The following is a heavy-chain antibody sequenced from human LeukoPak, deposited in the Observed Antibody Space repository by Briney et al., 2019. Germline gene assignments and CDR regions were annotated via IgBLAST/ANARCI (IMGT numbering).Heavy chain of an antibody. CDR2: INSYGSIT. Sequence: PGGSLRLSCAVSGFTFSNYWMHWVRQAPGRGLVWVSRINSYGSITSYADSVKGRFTISRDNAKNTLYLQMNSLRAEDTAVYYCASGIAAVGWEFDYWGQGTLVTVSS. CDR3: ASGIAAVGWEFDY. CDR1: GFTFSNYW. D-gene: IGHD6-13*01. J-gene: IGHJ4*02. V-gene: IGHV3-74*01.